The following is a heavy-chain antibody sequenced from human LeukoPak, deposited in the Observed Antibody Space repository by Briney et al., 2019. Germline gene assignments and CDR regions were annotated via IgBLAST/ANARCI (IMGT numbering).Heavy chain of an antibody. V-gene: IGHV3-9*01. CDR3: AKDMSRSYYGLGY. D-gene: IGHD3-10*01. J-gene: IGHJ4*02. Sequence: GGSVRLSCAASGFTFDDYAMHGVRQAPGKGLEGVSGISWNRGRIDYADSVKGPFTISRDNAKNSLYLQMNSLRAEDTALYYCAKDMSRSYYGLGYWGQGTLVTVSS. CDR2: ISWNRGRI. CDR1: GFTFDDYA.